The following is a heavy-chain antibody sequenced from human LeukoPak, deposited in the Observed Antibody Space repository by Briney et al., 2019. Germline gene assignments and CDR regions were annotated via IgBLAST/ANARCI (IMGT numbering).Heavy chain of an antibody. V-gene: IGHV3-48*03. Sequence: PGGSLRLSCAASGFTFSSYEMNWVRQAPGKGLEWISYISSSGTTIYYADSVKGRFTISRDNSKNTLYFQMNSLRVEDTAVYYCARDSSMLRGPLVIYYFDFWGQGTLVTVSS. CDR2: ISSSGTTI. CDR3: ARDSSMLRGPLVIYYFDF. D-gene: IGHD3-10*01. J-gene: IGHJ4*02. CDR1: GFTFSSYE.